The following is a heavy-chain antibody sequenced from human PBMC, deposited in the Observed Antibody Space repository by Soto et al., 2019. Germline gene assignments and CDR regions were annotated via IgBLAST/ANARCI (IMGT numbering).Heavy chain of an antibody. Sequence: QVQLVQSGPEVKKPGSSVKVSCKASGGSFRSDVFSWVRQAPGQGLEWMGRIIPIFGAANYAQKFQDRVTITAEKATSTVYMDLSSQTSDDTSVYYCARDPGQDCSTTSCYHRGWFDPWGQGTRVTVSS. CDR2: IIPIFGAA. J-gene: IGHJ5*02. D-gene: IGHD2-2*01. CDR3: ARDPGQDCSTTSCYHRGWFDP. CDR1: GGSFRSDV. V-gene: IGHV1-69*06.